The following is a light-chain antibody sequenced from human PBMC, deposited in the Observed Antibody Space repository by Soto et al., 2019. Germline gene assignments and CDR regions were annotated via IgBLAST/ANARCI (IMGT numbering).Light chain of an antibody. CDR1: QSISSS. CDR3: QQRSEWPRT. CDR2: DAS. J-gene: IGKJ1*01. Sequence: EIVLTQSPATLSLSPGERTTLSCRASQSISSSLAWYQQKPGQAPRLLIYDASTRATGFPARFSGSGSGTYFTLTIGSLEPEDFGVYYCQQRSEWPRTFGQGTKVEI. V-gene: IGKV3-11*01.